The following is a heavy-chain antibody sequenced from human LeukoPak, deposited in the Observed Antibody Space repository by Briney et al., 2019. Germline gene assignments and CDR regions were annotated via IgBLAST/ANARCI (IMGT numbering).Heavy chain of an antibody. CDR2: IKQDGSEK. V-gene: IGHV3-7*01. J-gene: IGHJ4*01. Sequence: GGTLRLSCAASGFTFSSYWMSWVGQAPGKGMEWVANIKQDGSEKYYVDSVKGRFTNSRDNAKNSLYLQKNSQRAEDTAVYYCARGSRISMVRGVIPNQTPFGYWGQGTLVTVSS. CDR1: GFTFSSYW. D-gene: IGHD3-10*01. CDR3: ARGSRISMVRGVIPNQTPFGY.